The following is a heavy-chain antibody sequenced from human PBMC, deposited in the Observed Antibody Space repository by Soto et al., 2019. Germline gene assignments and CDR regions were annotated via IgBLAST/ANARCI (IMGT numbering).Heavy chain of an antibody. J-gene: IGHJ1*01. CDR1: GGSISSGGYY. CDR3: AKTGETTVTTNAEYFQH. CDR2: IYYSGST. V-gene: IGHV4-31*03. D-gene: IGHD4-17*01. Sequence: SLTFTVSGGSISSGGYYWSWIRQHPGKGLEWIGYIYYSGSTYYNPSLKSRVTISVDTSKNQFSLKLSSVTAADTAVYYCAKTGETTVTTNAEYFQHWGQVPLVTVSS.